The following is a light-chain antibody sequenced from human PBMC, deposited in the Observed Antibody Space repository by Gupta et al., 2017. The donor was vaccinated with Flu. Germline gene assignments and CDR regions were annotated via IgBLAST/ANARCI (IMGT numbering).Light chain of an antibody. V-gene: IGKV4-1*01. CDR1: QSVLYSSNNKNY. CDR3: QQYLRTPLT. J-gene: IGKJ4*01. Sequence: DIVMTQSPDSLAVSLGERATINCKSSQSVLYSSNNKNYLAWYQQKPGQPPKLLIYWASTRESGVPDRFSGSGSGTDFTLNISSLQAEDVAVYYCQQYLRTPLTFGGGTKVEIK. CDR2: WAS.